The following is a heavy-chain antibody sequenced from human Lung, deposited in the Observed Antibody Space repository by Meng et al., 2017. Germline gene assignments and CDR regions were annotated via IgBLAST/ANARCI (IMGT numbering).Heavy chain of an antibody. V-gene: IGHV4-34*01. Sequence: QVQLQEGGAGLLNPSETPALTCVVSGGSFSDYYWRWIRQPPGKGLEWIGEINHSGSTNYNPSLESRATISVDTSQNNLSLKLSSVTAADSAVYYCARGPTTMAHDFDYWGQGTLVTVSS. D-gene: IGHD4-11*01. J-gene: IGHJ4*02. CDR2: INHSGST. CDR3: ARGPTTMAHDFDY. CDR1: GGSFSDYY.